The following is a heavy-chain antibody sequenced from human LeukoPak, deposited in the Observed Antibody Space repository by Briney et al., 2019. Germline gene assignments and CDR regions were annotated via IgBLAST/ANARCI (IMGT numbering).Heavy chain of an antibody. J-gene: IGHJ4*02. CDR3: ARDGDRIAAAGTGFDY. V-gene: IGHV4-59*01. D-gene: IGHD6-13*01. Sequence: SETLSLTCTVSGASISSYYWSWIRQPPGKGLEWFGYIYYSGSTNYNPSLKSRVTISVDTSKNQFSLKLSSVTAADTAVYYCARDGDRIAAAGTGFDYWGQGTLVTVSS. CDR1: GASISSYY. CDR2: IYYSGST.